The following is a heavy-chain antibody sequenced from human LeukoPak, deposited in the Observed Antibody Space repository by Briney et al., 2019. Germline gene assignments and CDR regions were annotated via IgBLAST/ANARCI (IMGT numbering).Heavy chain of an antibody. D-gene: IGHD6-13*01. CDR1: GGSFSGYY. V-gene: IGHV4-59*01. CDR2: IYYSGST. Sequence: PSETLSLTCAVYGGSFSGYYWSWIRQPPGKGLEWIGYIYYSGSTNYNPSLKSRVTISVDTSKNQFSLKLSSVTAADTAVYYCARDSTGQGLHDAFDVWGQGTMVTVSS. CDR3: ARDSTGQGLHDAFDV. J-gene: IGHJ3*01.